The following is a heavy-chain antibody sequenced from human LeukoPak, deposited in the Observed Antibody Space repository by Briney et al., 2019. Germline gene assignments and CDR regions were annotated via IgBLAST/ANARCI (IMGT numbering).Heavy chain of an antibody. V-gene: IGHV3-21*01. CDR2: ISSSSSYI. J-gene: IGHJ5*01. CDR3: ARDETILWFDY. Sequence: GGSLRLSCAASGFTFSSYSMNWVRQAPGKGLEWVSSISSSSSYIYYADSGKGRFTISRDNAQNSLYLQMNSLRAEDTAVYYCARDETILWFDYWGQGTLVTVSS. CDR1: GFTFSSYS. D-gene: IGHD3-9*01.